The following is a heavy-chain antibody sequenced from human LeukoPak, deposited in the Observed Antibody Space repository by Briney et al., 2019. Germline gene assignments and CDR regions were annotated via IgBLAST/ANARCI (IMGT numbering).Heavy chain of an antibody. CDR3: AREAGVGAPYSYFDY. CDR2: IIPIFGTA. CDR1: GGTFSSYA. D-gene: IGHD1-26*01. J-gene: IGHJ4*02. Sequence: SVKVSCKASGGTFSSYAISWVRQAPGQGLEWMGGIIPIFGTANYAQKFQGRVTITADESTSTAYMELSSLRSEDTAVYYCAREAGVGAPYSYFDYWGQGTLVTVSS. V-gene: IGHV1-69*01.